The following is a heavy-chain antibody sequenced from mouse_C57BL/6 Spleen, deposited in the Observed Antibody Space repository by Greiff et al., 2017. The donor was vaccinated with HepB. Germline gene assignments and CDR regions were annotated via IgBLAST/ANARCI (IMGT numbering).Heavy chain of an antibody. Sequence: VQLQQSGPELVKPGASVKIPCKASGYTFTDYNMDWVKQSHGKSLEWIGDINPNNGGTIYNQKFKGKATLTVDKSSSTAYMELRSLTSEDTAVYYCARFDYDGASWYFDVWGTGTTVTVSS. J-gene: IGHJ1*03. CDR1: GYTFTDYN. CDR3: ARFDYDGASWYFDV. V-gene: IGHV1-18*01. D-gene: IGHD2-4*01. CDR2: INPNNGGT.